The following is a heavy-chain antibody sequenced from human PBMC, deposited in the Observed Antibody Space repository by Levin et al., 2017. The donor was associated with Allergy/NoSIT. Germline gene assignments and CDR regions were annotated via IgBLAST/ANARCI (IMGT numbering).Heavy chain of an antibody. Sequence: PSETLSLTCTVSGGSISSSSYYWGWIRQPPGKGLEWIGSIYYSGSTYYNPSLKSRVTISVDTSKNQFSLKLSSVTAADTAVYYCARESSSSRPYYYGMDVWGQGTTVTVSS. D-gene: IGHD6-6*01. V-gene: IGHV4-39*01. CDR3: ARESSSSRPYYYGMDV. J-gene: IGHJ6*02. CDR1: GGSISSSSYY. CDR2: IYYSGST.